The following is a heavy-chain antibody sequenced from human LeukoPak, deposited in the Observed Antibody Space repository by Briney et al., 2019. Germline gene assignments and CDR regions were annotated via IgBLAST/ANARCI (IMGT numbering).Heavy chain of an antibody. V-gene: IGHV4-4*07. J-gene: IGHJ4*02. CDR2: LYTSGST. D-gene: IGHD3-9*01. CDR3: ARGAYPVLRYFDWSQTYFDY. Sequence: PSETLSLTCTVYGGSISSYYWIWIRQPAGKGLEWIGRLYTSGSTNYNPSLKSRVTMSVDTSKNQFSLKLSSVTAADTAVYYCARGAYPVLRYFDWSQTYFDYWGQGTLVTVSS. CDR1: GGSISSYY.